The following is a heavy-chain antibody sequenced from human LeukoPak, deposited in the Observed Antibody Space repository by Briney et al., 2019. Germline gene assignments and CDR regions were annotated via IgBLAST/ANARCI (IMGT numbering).Heavy chain of an antibody. D-gene: IGHD6-13*01. CDR3: ARSGYSSSWYPNWFDP. CDR2: ISGSGGST. J-gene: IGHJ5*02. CDR1: GFTFRSYA. V-gene: IGHV3-23*01. Sequence: GALRLSCAASGFTFRSYAMSWVRQAPGKGLEWVSAISGSGGSTYYADSVKGRFTISRDNSKNTLYLQMNSLRAAHTAVYYCARSGYSSSWYPNWFDPWGQGTLVTVSS.